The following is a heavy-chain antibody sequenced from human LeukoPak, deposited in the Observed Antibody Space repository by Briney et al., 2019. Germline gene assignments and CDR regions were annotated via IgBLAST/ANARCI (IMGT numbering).Heavy chain of an antibody. CDR3: ARDQGFSSGWYFGYYYYYGMDV. J-gene: IGHJ6*02. CDR1: GYTFTVYY. Sequence: ASVTVSCTASGYTFTVYYMHWVRQAPGQGLEWMGIINPSGGSTSYAQKFQGRVTMTRDTSTSTVYMELSSLRSEDTAVYYCARDQGFSSGWYFGYYYYYGMDVWGQGTTVTVSS. V-gene: IGHV1-46*01. D-gene: IGHD6-19*01. CDR2: INPSGGST.